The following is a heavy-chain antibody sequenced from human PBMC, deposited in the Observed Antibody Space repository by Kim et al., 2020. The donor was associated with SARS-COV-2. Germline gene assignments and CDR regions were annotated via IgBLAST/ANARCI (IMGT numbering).Heavy chain of an antibody. CDR2: INPNSGGT. CDR3: AREQITMVETPPWDTYYYYYGMDV. Sequence: ASVKVSCKASGYTFTGYYMHWVRQAPGQGLEWMGWINPNSGGTNYAQKFQGWVTMTRDTSISTAYMELSRLRSDDTAVYYCAREQITMVETPPWDTYYYYYGMDVWGQGTTVTVSS. J-gene: IGHJ6*02. V-gene: IGHV1-2*04. D-gene: IGHD3-10*01. CDR1: GYTFTGYY.